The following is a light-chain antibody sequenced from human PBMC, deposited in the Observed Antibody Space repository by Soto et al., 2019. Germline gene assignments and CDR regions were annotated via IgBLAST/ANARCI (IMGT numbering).Light chain of an antibody. V-gene: IGKV3-20*01. CDR1: QSVSSTY. Sequence: EIVLTQSPGTLSLSPGERATLSCRASQSVSSTYLAWYQQKPGQAPRLLIYGASSRATGVPDRFSGSESGTDFTLTISRLETEDFAVYYRQQYGSSPTWTFGQGNKVEIK. J-gene: IGKJ1*01. CDR2: GAS. CDR3: QQYGSSPTWT.